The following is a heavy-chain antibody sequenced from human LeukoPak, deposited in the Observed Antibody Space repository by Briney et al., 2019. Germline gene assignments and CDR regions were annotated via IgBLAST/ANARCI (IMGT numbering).Heavy chain of an antibody. CDR2: MNPNSGNT. V-gene: IGHV1-8*01. Sequence: WASVTVSCKASGYTFTSYDINWVRQATGQGLEWKGWMNPNSGNTGYAQKFQGRVTMTRNTSISTAYTELSSLRSEDTAVYYCAREYPLSYSSGWYDYWGQGTLVTVSS. J-gene: IGHJ4*02. D-gene: IGHD6-19*01. CDR3: AREYPLSYSSGWYDY. CDR1: GYTFTSYD.